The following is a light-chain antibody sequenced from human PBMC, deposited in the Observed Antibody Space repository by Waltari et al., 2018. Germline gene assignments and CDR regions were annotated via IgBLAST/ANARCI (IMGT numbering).Light chain of an antibody. CDR3: NSYTSATTWV. V-gene: IGLV2-14*03. CDR2: DVS. J-gene: IGLJ3*02. CDR1: STDVGGYNS. Sequence: QSALTQPASVSGSPGSSLTISCNGTSTDVGGYNSVPWYQQHPDKAPKLIIYDVSSRPSGVSDRFSGSKSGNTASLTISGLQAEDEADYYCNSYTSATTWVFGGGTKLTVL.